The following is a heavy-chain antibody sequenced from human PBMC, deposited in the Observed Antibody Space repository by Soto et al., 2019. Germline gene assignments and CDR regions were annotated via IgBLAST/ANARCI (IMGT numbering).Heavy chain of an antibody. J-gene: IGHJ4*02. V-gene: IGHV4-59*08. CDR3: ARVGYCSGGSCTSFHY. CDR1: GGSISSYY. D-gene: IGHD2-15*01. Sequence: SDTLSLTCTVYGGSISSYYWSWMRQPPGKGLEWIGYIYYSGSTNYNPSLKSRVTISVDTSKNQFSLKLSSVTAADTAVYYCARVGYCSGGSCTSFHYWGQGTLVTVS. CDR2: IYYSGST.